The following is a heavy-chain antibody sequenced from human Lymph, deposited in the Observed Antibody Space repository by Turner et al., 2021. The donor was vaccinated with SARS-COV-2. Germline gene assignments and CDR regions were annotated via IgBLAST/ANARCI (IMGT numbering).Heavy chain of an antibody. V-gene: IGHV3-21*01. J-gene: IGHJ4*02. CDR1: GFTSSSYS. CDR3: ARGPPDFPYYFDY. CDR2: ITFTSSYI. D-gene: IGHD2-21*02. Sequence: EVQLVESGGGLVKPGGSLRRSCAASGFTSSSYSMNWVRQAPGKGLEWVSSITFTSSYIYYADSVKGRFAISRDNAKNSLYLQMNSLRAEDTAVYYCARGPPDFPYYFDYWGQGTLVTVSS.